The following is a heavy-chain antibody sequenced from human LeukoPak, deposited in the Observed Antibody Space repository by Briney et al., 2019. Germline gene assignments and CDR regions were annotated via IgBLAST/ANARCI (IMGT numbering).Heavy chain of an antibody. J-gene: IGHJ4*02. CDR2: IYYSGST. CDR1: TFSSHA. V-gene: IGHV4-39*01. Sequence: TFSSHAMSWIRQPPGKGLEWIGSIYYSGSTYYNPSLKSRVTISVDTSKNQFSLKLSSVTAADTAVYYCARQLGYCSSTSCYADKVDYWGQGTLVTVSS. CDR3: ARQLGYCSSTSCYADKVDY. D-gene: IGHD2-2*01.